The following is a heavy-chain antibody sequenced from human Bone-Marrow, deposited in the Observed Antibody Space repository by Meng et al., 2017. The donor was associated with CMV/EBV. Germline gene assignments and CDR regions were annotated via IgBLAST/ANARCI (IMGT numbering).Heavy chain of an antibody. Sequence: SVKVSCKASGGTFSSYAISWVRQAPGQGLEWMGGIIPIFGTANYAQKFQGRVTITTDESTSTAYMELSSLRSEDTAVYYCARILTGDHGGFEYWGLGTLVTVSS. D-gene: IGHD7-27*01. V-gene: IGHV1-69*05. J-gene: IGHJ4*02. CDR1: GGTFSSYA. CDR3: ARILTGDHGGFEY. CDR2: IIPIFGTA.